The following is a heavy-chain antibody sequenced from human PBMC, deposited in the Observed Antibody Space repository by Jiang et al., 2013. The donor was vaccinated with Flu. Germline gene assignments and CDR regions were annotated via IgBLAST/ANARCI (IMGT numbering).Heavy chain of an antibody. CDR3: VWGNWFDP. D-gene: IGHD3-16*01. CDR1: GGSISSSSYY. J-gene: IGHJ5*02. CDR2: IYYSGST. V-gene: IGHV4-39*01. Sequence: LLKPSETLSLTCTVSGGSISSSSYYWGWIRQPPGKGLEWIGSIYYSGSTYYNPSLKSRVTISVDTSKNQFSLKLSSVTAADTAVYYCVWGNWFDPWGQGTLVTVSS.